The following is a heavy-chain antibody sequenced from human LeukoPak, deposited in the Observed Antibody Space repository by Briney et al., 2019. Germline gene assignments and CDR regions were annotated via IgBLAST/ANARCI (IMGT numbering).Heavy chain of an antibody. D-gene: IGHD3-10*01. CDR3: ARLRRPVRGARHYYYYMDV. CDR2: INPNSGGT. J-gene: IGHJ6*03. Sequence: ASVKVSCKASGYTFTNYAMNWVRQAPGQGLEWMGWINPNSGGTNYAQKFQGRVTMTRDTSISTAYMELSRLRSDDTAVYYCARLRRPVRGARHYYYYMDVWGKGTTVTISS. V-gene: IGHV1-2*02. CDR1: GYTFTNYA.